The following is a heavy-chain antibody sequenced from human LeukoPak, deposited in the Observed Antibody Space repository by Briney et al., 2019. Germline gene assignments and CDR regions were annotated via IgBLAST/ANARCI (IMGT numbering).Heavy chain of an antibody. CDR2: INPNSGGT. Sequence: ASVKVSCKASGYTFTSYGISWVRQAPGQGLEWMGWINPNSGGTNYAQKFQGRVTMTRDTSISTAYMELSRLRSDDTAVYYCARVHSSGWYFFDYWGQGTLVTVSS. CDR1: GYTFTSYG. D-gene: IGHD6-19*01. V-gene: IGHV1-2*02. J-gene: IGHJ4*02. CDR3: ARVHSSGWYFFDY.